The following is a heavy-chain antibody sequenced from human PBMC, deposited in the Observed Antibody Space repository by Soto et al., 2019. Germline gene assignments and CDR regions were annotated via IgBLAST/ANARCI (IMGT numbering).Heavy chain of an antibody. CDR2: ISSSGERT. D-gene: IGHD3-9*01. CDR1: GFTFTNYA. J-gene: IGHJ4*02. CDR3: AKGRRDDVLTGFYLTYFDY. Sequence: EVQLLESGGGLVQHGGSLILSCAASGFTFTNYAMSWVRQAPGKGLKWVSSISSSGERTFSADSLKGRFVISRDNSRNMLFLQISSLRADDTAVYYCAKGRRDDVLTGFYLTYFDYWGQGTQVAVPS. V-gene: IGHV3-23*01.